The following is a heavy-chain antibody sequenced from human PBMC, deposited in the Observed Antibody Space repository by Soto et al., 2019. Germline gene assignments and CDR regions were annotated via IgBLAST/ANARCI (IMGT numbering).Heavy chain of an antibody. CDR2: IRSKAYGETT. J-gene: IGHJ6*02. D-gene: IGHD2-2*01. CDR3: TRYTYTSRYSYFGMDV. CDR1: GFTFGDYA. Sequence: GVLRLSCTCFGFTFGDYAISWSRQAPGKGLEWVGVIRSKAYGETTDYGASVKGRFTILREDSKSIAHLQLNSLQSEDTGVYYCTRYTYTSRYSYFGMDVWGHGTAVTVSS. V-gene: IGHV3-49*03.